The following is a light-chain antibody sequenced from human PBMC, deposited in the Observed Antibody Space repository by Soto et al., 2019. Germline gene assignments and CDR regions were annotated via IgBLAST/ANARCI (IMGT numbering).Light chain of an antibody. V-gene: IGLV2-8*01. CDR3: RSYEDSNTWV. CDR1: STNVGGYDL. Sequence: QSVLTQPPSASGSPGQSVTISCTGTSTNVGGYDLVSWYQHHPGNAPKLIIIDVNKPPAGVPDRFSGSTSSNTASLTVSGRQAEDEDDYYCRSYEDSNTWVFGGGTKVTVL. CDR2: DVN. J-gene: IGLJ3*02.